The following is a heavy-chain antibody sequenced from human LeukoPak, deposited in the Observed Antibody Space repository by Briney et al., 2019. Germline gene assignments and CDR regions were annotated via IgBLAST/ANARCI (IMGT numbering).Heavy chain of an antibody. Sequence: SETLSLTCTVSGGSISSYYWGWIRQPPGKGLEWIGSIYHSGSTYYNPSLKSRVTISVDTSKNQFSLKLSSVTAADTAVYYCARASHYDSSGYYGYWGQGTLVTVSS. D-gene: IGHD3-22*01. V-gene: IGHV4-38-2*02. CDR1: GGSISSYY. J-gene: IGHJ4*02. CDR3: ARASHYDSSGYYGY. CDR2: IYHSGST.